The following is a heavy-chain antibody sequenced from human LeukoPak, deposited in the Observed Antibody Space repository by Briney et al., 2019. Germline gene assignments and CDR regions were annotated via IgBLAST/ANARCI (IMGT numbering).Heavy chain of an antibody. CDR2: IYTSGST. CDR3: AREFARLAAAGIGS. Sequence: PSETLSLTCTVSGGSISSGSYYWSWIRQPAGKGLEWIGRIYTSGSTNYNPSLKSRVTISVDTSKNQFSLKLSSVTAADTAVYYCAREFARLAAAGIGSWGQGTLVTVSS. CDR1: GGSISSGSYY. V-gene: IGHV4-61*02. J-gene: IGHJ4*02. D-gene: IGHD6-13*01.